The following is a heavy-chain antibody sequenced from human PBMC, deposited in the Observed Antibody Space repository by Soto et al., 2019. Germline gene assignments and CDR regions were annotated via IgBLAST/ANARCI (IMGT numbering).Heavy chain of an antibody. CDR2: FDPEDGET. Sequence: ASVKVSCKVSGYTLTELSMHWVRQAPGKGLEWMGGFDPEDGETIYAQKFQGRVTMTEDTSTDTAYMELSSLRSEDTAVYYCATGSHSSGLDLGPGFDYWGQGTLVTVSS. V-gene: IGHV1-24*01. D-gene: IGHD3-22*01. CDR3: ATGSHSSGLDLGPGFDY. J-gene: IGHJ4*02. CDR1: GYTLTELS.